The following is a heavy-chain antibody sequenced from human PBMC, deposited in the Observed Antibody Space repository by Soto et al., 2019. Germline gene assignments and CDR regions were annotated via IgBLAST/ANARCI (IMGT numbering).Heavy chain of an antibody. CDR3: ARNYYGSGILDY. CDR1: GFTFSSYS. CDR2: ISSSSSTI. V-gene: IGHV3-48*01. J-gene: IGHJ4*02. Sequence: EVQLVESGGGLVQPGGSLRLSCAASGFTFSSYSMNGVRQAPGKGLEWVSYISSSSSTIYYADSVKGRFTISRDNVKNALYLQMNSLRAEDTAVYDCARNYYGSGILDYWGQGTLVTVSS. D-gene: IGHD3-10*01.